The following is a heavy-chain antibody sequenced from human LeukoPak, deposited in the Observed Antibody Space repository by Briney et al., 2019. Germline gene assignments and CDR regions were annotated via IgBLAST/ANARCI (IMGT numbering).Heavy chain of an antibody. V-gene: IGHV4-38-2*02. CDR3: ARRVATTGIYAFDI. J-gene: IGHJ3*02. D-gene: IGHD1-1*01. CDR2: IHHSGIT. CDR1: VYSISSGYY. Sequence: PSETLSLTCTVSVYSISSGYYWGWIRQPPGKGLEWIGSIHHSGITYYNPSLKSRVTISVDTSKNQFSLKLSSVTAADTAVYYCARRVATTGIYAFDIWGQGTMVTVSS.